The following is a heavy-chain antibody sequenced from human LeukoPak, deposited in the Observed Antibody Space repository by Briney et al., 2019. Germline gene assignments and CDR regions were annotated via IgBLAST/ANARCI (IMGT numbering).Heavy chain of an antibody. V-gene: IGHV1-69*05. CDR3: ARNLGSSWTPYYYMDV. J-gene: IGHJ6*03. D-gene: IGHD6-13*01. CDR1: GGTFSSYA. CDR2: IIPLFGTT. Sequence: SVKVSCRASGGTFSSYAISWVRQAPGQGLEWMGGIIPLFGTTNYAQTFQGRVTMTTDTSTSTAYMELRSLRSDDTAVYYCARNLGSSWTPYYYMDVWGKGTTVTVSS.